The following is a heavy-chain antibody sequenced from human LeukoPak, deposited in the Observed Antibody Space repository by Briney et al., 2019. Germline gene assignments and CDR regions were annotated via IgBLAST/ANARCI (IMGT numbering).Heavy chain of an antibody. Sequence: GGSLRLSCAASGFTFSSYPMNWVRQAPGKGLEWVSYISSSSSTIYYADSVKGRFTISRDNAKNSLYLQMNSLRAEDTAVYYCARGARYGDCWGQGTLVTVSS. CDR3: ARGARYGDC. CDR2: ISSSSSTI. CDR1: GFTFSSYP. D-gene: IGHD1-1*01. V-gene: IGHV3-48*04. J-gene: IGHJ4*02.